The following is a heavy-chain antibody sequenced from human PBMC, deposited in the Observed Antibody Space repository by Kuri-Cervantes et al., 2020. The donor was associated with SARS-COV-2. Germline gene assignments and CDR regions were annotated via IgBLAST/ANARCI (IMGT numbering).Heavy chain of an antibody. J-gene: IGHJ6*02. V-gene: IGHV3-21*01. CDR3: ARGGYCSGGSCYSVYYSYYYGMDV. D-gene: IGHD2-15*01. Sequence: GESLKISCAASGFTFSTYAMTWVRQAPGKGLEWVSSINSSSSYIYYADSVKGRFTISRDNAKNSLYLQMNSLRAEDTAVHYCARGGYCSGGSCYSVYYSYYYGMDVWGQGTTVTVSS. CDR2: INSSSSYI. CDR1: GFTFSTYA.